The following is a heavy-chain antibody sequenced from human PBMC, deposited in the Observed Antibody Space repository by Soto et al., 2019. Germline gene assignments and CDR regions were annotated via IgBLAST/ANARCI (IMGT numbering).Heavy chain of an antibody. CDR1: GGPFTNYG. Sequence: QVHLVQSGAEMRKPGSSVRVSCKASGGPFTNYGVNWVRQAPGQGLEWMGGVIPIFGSATYAQKFQDRVTFTADESTTTAYLELSGLRLDDTAIYYCATRRKRFSDFYYYGMDVWGQGTTVTVSS. V-gene: IGHV1-69*01. J-gene: IGHJ6*02. D-gene: IGHD3-10*01. CDR2: VIPIFGSA. CDR3: ATRRKRFSDFYYYGMDV.